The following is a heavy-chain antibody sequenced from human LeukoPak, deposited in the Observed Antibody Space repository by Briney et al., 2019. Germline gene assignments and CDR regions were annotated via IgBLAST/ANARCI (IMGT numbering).Heavy chain of an antibody. J-gene: IGHJ4*02. V-gene: IGHV3-33*01. D-gene: IGHD5-24*01. CDR2: IWNDGSYE. CDR1: GFTFSSYG. CDR3: ARATVEMATITFDY. Sequence: GGSLRLSCAASGFTFSSYGMHWVRQAPGKGLEWVAVIWNDGSYEYYGDPVKGRFTISRDNSKNTLYLQMNSLRAEDTAVYYCARATVEMATITFDYWGQGTLVTVSS.